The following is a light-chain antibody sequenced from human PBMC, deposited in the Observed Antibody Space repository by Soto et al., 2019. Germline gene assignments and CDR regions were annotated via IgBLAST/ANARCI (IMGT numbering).Light chain of an antibody. CDR2: DAS. V-gene: IGKV3-20*01. J-gene: IGKJ4*01. CDR3: EQYGTTPLT. Sequence: EIVLTQSPGTLSLSPGERATLSCRASQSVANNYLAWYQQKPGQAPRFLIYDASSRATGIPDRFSGSGSATDFTLTISRLEPEDFAVYYCEQYGTTPLTFGGGTKVEIK. CDR1: QSVANNY.